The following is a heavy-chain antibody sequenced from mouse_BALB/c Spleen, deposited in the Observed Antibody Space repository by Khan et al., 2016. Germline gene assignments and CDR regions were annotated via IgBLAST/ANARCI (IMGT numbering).Heavy chain of an antibody. CDR2: INPSNGGT. CDR3: TREPFAY. Sequence: QVQLQQSGAELVKPGTSVRLSCKASGYTFTSYYMYWVKQRPGQGLEWIGEINPSNGGTNFNEKFKNKATLTVDKSSTTAYMHLSSLTSEDSAVYWCTREPFAYWGQGTLVTVSA. CDR1: GYTFTSYY. V-gene: IGHV1-53*01. J-gene: IGHJ3*01.